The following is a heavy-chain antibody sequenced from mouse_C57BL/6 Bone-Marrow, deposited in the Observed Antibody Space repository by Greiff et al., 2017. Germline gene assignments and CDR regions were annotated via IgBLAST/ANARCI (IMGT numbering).Heavy chain of an antibody. Sequence: EVQLQQSGPELVKPGDSVKISCKASGYSFTGYFMNWVMQSHGKSLEWIGRINPYNGDTFYNQKFKGKANLTVDKSSSTAHMELRSLTSEDSAVYYCARGYGSTPFAYWGQWTLVTVSA. CDR2: INPYNGDT. D-gene: IGHD1-1*01. CDR1: GYSFTGYF. V-gene: IGHV1-20*01. CDR3: ARGYGSTPFAY. J-gene: IGHJ3*01.